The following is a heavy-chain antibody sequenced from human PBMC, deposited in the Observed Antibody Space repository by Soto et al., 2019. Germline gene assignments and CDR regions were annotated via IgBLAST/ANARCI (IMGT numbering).Heavy chain of an antibody. CDR2: INSGGNT. V-gene: IGHV3-66*01. CDR1: GFDASVNY. CDR3: VRENYYYGMDV. Sequence: EVQLVESGGTLVQPGGSLRLSCAASGFDASVNYMTWVRQAPVKGLEWVSAINSGGNTFYADSVKGRFTISRDNSKNTLYLQMNSLRVEDTATYYCVRENYYYGMDVWGQGTAVTVSS. J-gene: IGHJ6*02.